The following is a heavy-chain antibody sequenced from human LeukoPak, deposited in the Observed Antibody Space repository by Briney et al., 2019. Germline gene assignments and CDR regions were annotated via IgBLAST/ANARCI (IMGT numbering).Heavy chain of an antibody. V-gene: IGHV3-48*03. CDR1: GFTFSSYE. CDR2: ISSSGSTI. Sequence: GGSLRLSCAASGFTFSSYEMNWVRQAPGKGLEWVSYISSSGSTIYYADSVKGRFTISRDNAKNSLYLQMNSLRGEDTAVYYCARGGFGPSDALDVWGQGAMVTVSS. CDR3: ARGGFGPSDALDV. D-gene: IGHD3-10*01. J-gene: IGHJ3*01.